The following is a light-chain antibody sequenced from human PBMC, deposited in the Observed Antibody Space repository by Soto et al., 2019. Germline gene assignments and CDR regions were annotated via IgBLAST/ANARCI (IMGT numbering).Light chain of an antibody. CDR1: QSVSNNY. CDR3: QQYGSSGT. Sequence: EIVMTQSPATLSVSPGERATLSCRASQSVSNNYLAWYQQKPGQAPRLLIYGASNRATGIPDRFSGSGSGTDFTLTISRLEPEEFAVDYCQQYGSSGTVGQGTKGEIK. V-gene: IGKV3-20*01. J-gene: IGKJ1*01. CDR2: GAS.